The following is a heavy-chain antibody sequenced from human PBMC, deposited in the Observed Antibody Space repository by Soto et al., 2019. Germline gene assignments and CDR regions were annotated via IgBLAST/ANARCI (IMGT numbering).Heavy chain of an antibody. CDR2: IKQDGSEK. CDR1: GFTFRSYW. CDR3: ARTYYYDSSGYYYNFY. V-gene: IGHV3-7*01. J-gene: IGHJ4*02. Sequence: EVQLVESGGGLVQPGGSLRLSCAASGFTFRSYWMSWVRQAPGKGLEWVANIKQDGSEKYYVDSVKGRFTISRDNAKNSLYLQMNSLRAEDTAVYYCARTYYYDSSGYYYNFYWGQGTLVTVSS. D-gene: IGHD3-22*01.